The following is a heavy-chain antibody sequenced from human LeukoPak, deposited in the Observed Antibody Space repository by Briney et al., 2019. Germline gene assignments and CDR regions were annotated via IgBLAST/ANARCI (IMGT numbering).Heavy chain of an antibody. CDR3: ARQYSSSWGIYNWFDP. CDR2: IYTIGST. J-gene: IGHJ5*02. Sequence: PSETLSLTCTVSGGSISSYYWSWIRQPPGKGLEWIGYIYTIGSTNYNPSLKSRVTISVDTSKNQFSLKLSSVTAADTAVYYCARQYSSSWGIYNWFDPWGQGTLVTVSS. D-gene: IGHD6-13*01. V-gene: IGHV4-4*09. CDR1: GGSISSYY.